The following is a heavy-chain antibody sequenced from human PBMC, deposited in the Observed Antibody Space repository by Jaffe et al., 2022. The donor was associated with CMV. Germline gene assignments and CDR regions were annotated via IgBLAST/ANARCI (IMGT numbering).Heavy chain of an antibody. V-gene: IGHV3-30*18. Sequence: QVQLVESGGGVVQPGRSLRLSCAASGFTFSSYGMHWVRQAPGKGLEWVAVISYDGSNKYYADSVKGRFTISRDNSKNTLYLQMNSLRAEDTAVYYCAKDTLRFLEWNGMDVWGQGTTVTVSS. CDR1: GFTFSSYG. D-gene: IGHD3-3*01. CDR2: ISYDGSNK. CDR3: AKDTLRFLEWNGMDV. J-gene: IGHJ6*02.